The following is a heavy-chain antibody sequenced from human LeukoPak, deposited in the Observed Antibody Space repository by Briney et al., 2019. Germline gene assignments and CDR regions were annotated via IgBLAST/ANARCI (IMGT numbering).Heavy chain of an antibody. J-gene: IGHJ4*02. V-gene: IGHV4-34*01. CDR3: ARRWSYGDYG. CDR2: INDSGST. D-gene: IGHD4-17*01. CDR1: GGSFSDY. Sequence: SETLSLTCAVYGGSFSDYWSWIRQPPGKGLEWIGEINDSGSTNYNPSLKSRVTVSVDTSKNQFSLKLSSVTAADTAVYYCARRWSYGDYGWGQGTLVTVSS.